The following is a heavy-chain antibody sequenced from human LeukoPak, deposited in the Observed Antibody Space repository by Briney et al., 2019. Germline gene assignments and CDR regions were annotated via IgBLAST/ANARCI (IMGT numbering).Heavy chain of an antibody. CDR1: GFTFSSYA. CDR3: AEVPAAYCSSTSCYLDY. J-gene: IGHJ4*02. D-gene: IGHD2-2*01. CDR2: ISGSGGST. Sequence: GGSLRLSCVASGFTFSSYAMSWVRQAQGKVLEWVSSISGSGGSTYYADSVKGRLSLSRDTSTKPLYLQMNSMGAEDTAVYYCAEVPAAYCSSTSCYLDYWGQGTLVTVSS. V-gene: IGHV3-23*01.